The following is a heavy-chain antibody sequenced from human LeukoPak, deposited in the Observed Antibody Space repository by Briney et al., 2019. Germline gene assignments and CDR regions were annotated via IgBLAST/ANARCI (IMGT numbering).Heavy chain of an antibody. J-gene: IGHJ4*02. CDR1: GFTFSSYA. CDR2: ISGSGGST. CDR3: AKDRDYYGSGSLAAFDY. Sequence: PGGSLRLSCAASGFTFSSYAMSWVRQAPGKGLEWVSAISGSGGSTYYADSVKGRFTISRDNSKNTLYLQMNSLRAEDTAVYYCAKDRDYYGSGSLAAFDYWGQGTLVTVSS. V-gene: IGHV3-23*01. D-gene: IGHD3-10*01.